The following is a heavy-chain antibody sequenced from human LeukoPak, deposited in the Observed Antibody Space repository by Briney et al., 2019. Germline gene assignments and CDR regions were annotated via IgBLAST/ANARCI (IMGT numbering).Heavy chain of an antibody. D-gene: IGHD6-19*01. Sequence: SETLSLTCTVSGGSISSYYWSWIRQPPGKGLEWIGYIYYSGSTNYIPSLKSRVTISVDTSKNQFSLKLSSVTAADTAVYYCARRSSSGWGAFDIWGQGTMVTVSS. CDR1: GGSISSYY. CDR3: ARRSSSGWGAFDI. J-gene: IGHJ3*02. V-gene: IGHV4-59*01. CDR2: IYYSGST.